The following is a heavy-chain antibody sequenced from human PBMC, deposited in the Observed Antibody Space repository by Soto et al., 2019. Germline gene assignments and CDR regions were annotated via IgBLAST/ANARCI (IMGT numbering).Heavy chain of an antibody. CDR2: LYPNAET. D-gene: IGHD6-19*01. V-gene: IGHV3-53*01. Sequence: HPGGSLRLSCAASGFTVSSNYMSWVRQAPGKGLEWVAILYPNAETYYTDSVKGRFTISRDNSKNTLYLQMNSLRVDDTAVYFCARDRGEGSGWPVFDYWGQGTLVTVSS. CDR1: GFTVSSNY. CDR3: ARDRGEGSGWPVFDY. J-gene: IGHJ4*02.